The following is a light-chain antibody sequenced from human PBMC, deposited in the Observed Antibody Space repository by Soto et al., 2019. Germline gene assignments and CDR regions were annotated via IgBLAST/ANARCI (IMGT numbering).Light chain of an antibody. CDR2: DVS. Sequence: EIVLTQSPGTLSLSPGERATLSCRSSHSVSSNYLAWYQQKPGQAPRLLIYDVSSRATGIPDRFSGSGSGTDVSLRISRLEPGDVAVYYCQQYGISPTFGQGTKVEIK. J-gene: IGKJ1*01. CDR3: QQYGISPT. CDR1: HSVSSNY. V-gene: IGKV3-20*01.